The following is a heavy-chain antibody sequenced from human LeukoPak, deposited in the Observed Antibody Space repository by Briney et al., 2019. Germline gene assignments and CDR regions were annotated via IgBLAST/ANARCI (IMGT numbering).Heavy chain of an antibody. CDR2: IGIDSGNT. V-gene: IGHV3-48*01. CDR1: GFTFSDYS. CDR3: ARDYKYAFYN. J-gene: IGHJ4*02. Sequence: GGSLRLSCAASGFTFSDYSMNWVRQAPGKGLEWISYIGIDSGNTNYADSVKGRFTISGDKAKNSLYLQMNSLRVEDTAVYYCARDYKYAFYNWGQGTLATVSS. D-gene: IGHD5-24*01.